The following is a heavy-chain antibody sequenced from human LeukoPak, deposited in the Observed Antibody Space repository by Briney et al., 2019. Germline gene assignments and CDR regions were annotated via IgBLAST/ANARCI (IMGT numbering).Heavy chain of an antibody. V-gene: IGHV3-30*02. CDR1: GFTFSSYG. J-gene: IGHJ4*02. CDR2: IRYDGSNK. CDR3: AKVGVKTEAFDY. D-gene: IGHD3-3*01. Sequence: GGSLRLSCAASGFTFSSYGMHWVRQAPDKGLEWVAFIRYDGSNKYYADSVKGRFTISRDNSKNTLYLQMNSLRAEDTAVYYCAKVGVKTEAFDYWGQGTLVTVSS.